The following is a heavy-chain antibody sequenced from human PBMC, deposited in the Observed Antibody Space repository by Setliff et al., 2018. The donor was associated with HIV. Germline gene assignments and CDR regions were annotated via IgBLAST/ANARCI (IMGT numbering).Heavy chain of an antibody. CDR3: ARRAEDLAINPPSFDYYFDY. D-gene: IGHD3-9*01. V-gene: IGHV1-2*02. CDR1: GYTFNNYG. J-gene: IGHJ4*02. Sequence: GASVKVSCKASGYTFNNYGISWVRQAPGQGLEWMGWINPKSGATKNAQKFQGRVTMTRDTSISTVYMELSSLRSDDTALYFCARRAEDLAINPPSFDYYFDYWGQGTPVTVSS. CDR2: INPKSGAT.